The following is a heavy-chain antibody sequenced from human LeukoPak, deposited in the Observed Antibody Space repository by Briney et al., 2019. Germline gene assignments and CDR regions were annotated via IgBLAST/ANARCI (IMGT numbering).Heavy chain of an antibody. V-gene: IGHV4-38-2*02. D-gene: IGHD2-2*02. CDR2: IYHSGST. J-gene: IGHJ5*02. CDR1: GYSISSGYY. CDR3: ARVRDTVPAAIGFDP. Sequence: SETLSLTCTVSGYSISSGYYWGWIRPPPGKGLEWIGSIYHSGSTYYNPSLKSRVTISVDTSKNQFSLKLSSVTAADTAVYYCARVRDTVPAAIGFDPWGQGTLVTVSS.